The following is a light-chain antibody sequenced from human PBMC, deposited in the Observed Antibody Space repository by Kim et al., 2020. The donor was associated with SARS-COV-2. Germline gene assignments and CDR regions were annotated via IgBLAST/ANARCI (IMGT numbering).Light chain of an antibody. J-gene: IGLJ2*01. Sequence: KQDTGCGARSDGSIDGNYVQCYQRRPGGVPSTVIYEDDQRPSGVSDRFSGSIDNSSNSASLPISGLRTEDEADYYCQSYNRDNVLFGGGTQLTVL. CDR2: EDD. V-gene: IGLV6-57*03. CDR1: DGSIDGNY. CDR3: QSYNRDNVL.